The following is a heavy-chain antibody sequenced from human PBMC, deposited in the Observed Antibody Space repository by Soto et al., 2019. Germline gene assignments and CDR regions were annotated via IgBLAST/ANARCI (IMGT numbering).Heavy chain of an antibody. D-gene: IGHD3-22*01. CDR1: GGTFSSCA. CDR2: IIPIFGTA. CDR3: ARVGNYYDSSGYYYGILCFDP. Sequence: SVKVSCKASGGTFSSCAISWVRQAPGQGLDWMGGIIPIFGTANYAQKFQGRVTITADESTSTAYMELSSLRSEDTAVYYCARVGNYYDSSGYYYGILCFDPWGQGTLVTVSS. V-gene: IGHV1-69*13. J-gene: IGHJ5*02.